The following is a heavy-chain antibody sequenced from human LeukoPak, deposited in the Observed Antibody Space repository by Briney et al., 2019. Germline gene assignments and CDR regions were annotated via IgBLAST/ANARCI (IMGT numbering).Heavy chain of an antibody. Sequence: SETLSLTCTVSGGSISSNSYYWGWIRQPPGKGLEWIGNIYYSGSTYYNPSLKSRVTISVDTSKNQFSLKLSSVTAADTAVYYCARRVWGSYRWGLDYWGQGTLVTVSS. V-gene: IGHV4-39*07. CDR2: IYYSGST. CDR3: ARRVWGSYRWGLDY. D-gene: IGHD3-16*02. CDR1: GGSISSNSYY. J-gene: IGHJ4*02.